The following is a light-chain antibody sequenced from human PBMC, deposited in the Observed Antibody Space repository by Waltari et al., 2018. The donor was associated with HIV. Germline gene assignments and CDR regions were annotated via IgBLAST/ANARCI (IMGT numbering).Light chain of an antibody. CDR1: QSVSSN. CDR3: QHYNKWPWT. CDR2: GAS. V-gene: IGKV3-15*01. Sequence: EIVMTQSPANLYVSPGERATLSCRASQSVSSNLAWYQQQPGQAPRLLIYGASTRATGIPARFSGSGSGTEFTLTISSLQSEDFAVYYCQHYNKWPWTFGQGTKVEIK. J-gene: IGKJ1*01.